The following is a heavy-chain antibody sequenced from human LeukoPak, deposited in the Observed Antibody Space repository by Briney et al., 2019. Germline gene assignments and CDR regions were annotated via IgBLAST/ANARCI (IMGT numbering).Heavy chain of an antibody. CDR3: ARGSGSYYTRPFDY. CDR2: INHSGST. D-gene: IGHD1-26*01. CDR1: GGSFSGYY. J-gene: IGHJ4*02. Sequence: SETLSLTCAVYGGSFSGYYWSWIRQPPGKGLEWIGEINHSGSTNYNPSLKSRVPISVDTSKNQFSLKLSSVTAADTAVYYCARGSGSYYTRPFDYWGQGTLVTVSS. V-gene: IGHV4-34*01.